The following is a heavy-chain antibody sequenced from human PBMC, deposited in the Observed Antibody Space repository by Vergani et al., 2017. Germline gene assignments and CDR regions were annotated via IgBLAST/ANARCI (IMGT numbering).Heavy chain of an antibody. CDR3: ARRVPMVXGAMRGAPGNGMDV. CDR1: GGSFSGYY. V-gene: IGHV4-34*01. D-gene: IGHD3-10*01. CDR2: INHSGCT. Sequence: QVQLQQWGAGLLKPSETLALTCAVYGGSFSGYYWSWIRQPPGKGLEWIGEINHSGCTNYNPSLKSRVTISVDTSKNQFSLKLSSVTAADTAVYYCARRVPMVXGAMRGAPGNGMDVWGQGTTVTVSS. J-gene: IGHJ6*02.